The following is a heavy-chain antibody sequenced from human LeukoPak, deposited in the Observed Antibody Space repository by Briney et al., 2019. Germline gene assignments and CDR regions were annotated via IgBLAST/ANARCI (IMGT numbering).Heavy chain of an antibody. CDR2: INTDGSST. Sequence: GGSLRLSCVASGFTFSSYWMHWVRQAPGKGLVWVSRINTDGSSTNYADSVKGRFTISRDYAKNTLYLQMDSLRAEDTAVFYCARGSLWLQLDYWGQGTLVTVSS. J-gene: IGHJ4*02. D-gene: IGHD5-24*01. CDR3: ARGSLWLQLDY. CDR1: GFTFSSYW. V-gene: IGHV3-74*01.